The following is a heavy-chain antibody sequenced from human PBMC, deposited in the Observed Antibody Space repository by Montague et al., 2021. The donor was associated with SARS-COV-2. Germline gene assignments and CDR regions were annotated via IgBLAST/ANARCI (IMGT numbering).Heavy chain of an antibody. J-gene: IGHJ6*02. CDR3: ARDQGYNWNYYYYYGMDV. V-gene: IGHV4-39*07. CDR2: IYYSGSA. Sequence: SETLSLTCTVSVGSISSSSYYWGWIRQPPGKGLEWIGSIYYSGSAYYNPSLKSRVTISVDTSKNQFSLKLSSVTAADTAVYYCARDQGYNWNYYYYYGMDVWGQGTTVTVSS. CDR1: VGSISSSSYY. D-gene: IGHD1-20*01.